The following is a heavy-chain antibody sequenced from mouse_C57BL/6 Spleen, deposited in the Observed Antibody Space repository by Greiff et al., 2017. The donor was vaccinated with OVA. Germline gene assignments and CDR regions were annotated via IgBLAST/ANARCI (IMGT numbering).Heavy chain of an antibody. J-gene: IGHJ4*01. Sequence: QVQLQQPGTELVKPGASVKLSCKASGYTFTSYWMHWVKQRPGQGLEWIGNINPSNGGTNYNEKFKSKATLTVDKSSSTAYMQLSSLTSEDSAVYDCERSDGYYVLMDYWGQGTSVTVSS. CDR2: INPSNGGT. CDR3: ERSDGYYVLMDY. D-gene: IGHD2-3*01. V-gene: IGHV1-53*01. CDR1: GYTFTSYW.